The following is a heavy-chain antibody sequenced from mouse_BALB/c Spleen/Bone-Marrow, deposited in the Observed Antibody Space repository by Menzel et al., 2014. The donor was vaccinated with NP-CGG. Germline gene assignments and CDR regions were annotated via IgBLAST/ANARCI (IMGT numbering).Heavy chain of an antibody. J-gene: IGHJ3*01. Sequence: VQLKHSGAELMKPGASVKLSCTASGFNIKDTYMHWVKQRPEQGLEWIGRIDPANGNTKYDPKFQGKATITADTSSNTAYLQLSSLTSEDTAVYYCATYYRYDRRFAYWGQGTLVTVSA. D-gene: IGHD2-14*01. V-gene: IGHV14-3*02. CDR2: IDPANGNT. CDR3: ATYYRYDRRFAY. CDR1: GFNIKDTY.